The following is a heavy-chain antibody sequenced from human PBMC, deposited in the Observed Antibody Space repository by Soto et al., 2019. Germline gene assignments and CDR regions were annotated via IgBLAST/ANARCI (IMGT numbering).Heavy chain of an antibody. Sequence: QVQLVESGGGVVQPGRSLRLSCGASGLTLGSYAMHWVRQAPGKGLEWVAFISYDGRNKYYVDSVKGRFTISRDNSKNTVYMQMNSLRPEDPAVYHCAKHGYCSSGSCDSAGVYYNYAIDVWGQGTTVTVSS. V-gene: IGHV3-30*18. CDR3: AKHGYCSSGSCDSAGVYYNYAIDV. J-gene: IGHJ6*02. D-gene: IGHD2-15*01. CDR2: ISYDGRNK. CDR1: GLTLGSYA.